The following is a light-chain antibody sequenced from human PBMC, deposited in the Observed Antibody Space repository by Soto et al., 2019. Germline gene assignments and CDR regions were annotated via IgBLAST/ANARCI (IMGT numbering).Light chain of an antibody. Sequence: QSVLTQPPSASGTPGQRVTISCSGSTSNNGESTVSWYRHLPGMAPKLLISTNDQRPSGVPDRFSGSKSGTSASLAISGLQSEDEADYYCVAWDDSLSGHVFGTGTKLTVL. J-gene: IGLJ1*01. CDR1: TSNNGEST. V-gene: IGLV1-44*01. CDR3: VAWDDSLSGHV. CDR2: TND.